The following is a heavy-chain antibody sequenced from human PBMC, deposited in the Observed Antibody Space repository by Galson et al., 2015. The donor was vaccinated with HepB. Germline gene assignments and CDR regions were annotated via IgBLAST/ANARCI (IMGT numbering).Heavy chain of an antibody. J-gene: IGHJ5*02. CDR1: GFTFSSYA. Sequence: SLRLSCAASGFTFSSYAMHWVRQAPGKGLEWVAVISYDGSNKYYADSVKGRFTISRDNSKNTLYLQMNSLRAEDTAVYYCARLAFDIIRGSGWDNWFDPWGQGTLVTVSS. CDR2: ISYDGSNK. D-gene: IGHD6-19*01. V-gene: IGHV3-30*04. CDR3: ARLAFDIIRGSGWDNWFDP.